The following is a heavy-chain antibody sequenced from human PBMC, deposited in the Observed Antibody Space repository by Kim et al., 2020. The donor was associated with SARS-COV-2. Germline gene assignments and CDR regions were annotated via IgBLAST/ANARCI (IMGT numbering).Heavy chain of an antibody. D-gene: IGHD5-12*01. J-gene: IGHJ4*02. Sequence: SVKGLLTISRDNSKNPLYLRMNSLRAEDTAVYYCARSYSGYDRGYYFDYWGQGTLVTVSS. CDR3: ARSYSGYDRGYYFDY. V-gene: IGHV3-53*01.